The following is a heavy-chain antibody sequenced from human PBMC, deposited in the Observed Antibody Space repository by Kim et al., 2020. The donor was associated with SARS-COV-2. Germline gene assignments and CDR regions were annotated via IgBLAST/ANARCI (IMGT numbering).Heavy chain of an antibody. V-gene: IGHV1-69*13. D-gene: IGHD1-26*01. CDR2: IIPVFGTS. CDR3: ARIRWELRAGYFYGMDV. J-gene: IGHJ6*02. Sequence: SVKVSCKTSEDTFDGYAISWVRQAPGQGLEWMGGIIPVFGTSNYAQKFEDRLTITADESTSTAYMDLSSLRSEDTANYYCARIRWELRAGYFYGMDVWGQGTAVTVSS. CDR1: EDTFDGYA.